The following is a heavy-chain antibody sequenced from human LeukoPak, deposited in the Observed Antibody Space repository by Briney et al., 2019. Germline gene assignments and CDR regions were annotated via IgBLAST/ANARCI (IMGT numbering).Heavy chain of an antibody. CDR3: ARGIVVVVADIDY. J-gene: IGHJ4*02. CDR1: GYTFTGYY. Sequence: ASVKVSCKASGYTFTGYYMHWVRQAPGQGLEWMGWINPNSGGTNYAQKFQGRVTMTWDTSISTAYMELSRLRSDDTAVYYCARGIVVVVADIDYWGQGTLVTVSS. V-gene: IGHV1-2*02. D-gene: IGHD2-15*01. CDR2: INPNSGGT.